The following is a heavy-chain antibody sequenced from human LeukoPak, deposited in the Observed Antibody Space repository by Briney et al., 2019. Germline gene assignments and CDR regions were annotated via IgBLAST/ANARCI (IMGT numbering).Heavy chain of an antibody. D-gene: IGHD3-22*01. V-gene: IGHV1-2*06. CDR2: INPNSGGT. CDR3: ARDRYDSSGTLDY. CDR1: GYTFTGYY. Sequence: ASVKVSCKASGYTFTGYYMHWVRQAPGQGLEWMGRINPNSGGTNYAQKFQGRVTMTRDTSISTAYMELSRLRSDDTAVYYCARDRYDSSGTLDYWGQGTLVTVSS. J-gene: IGHJ4*02.